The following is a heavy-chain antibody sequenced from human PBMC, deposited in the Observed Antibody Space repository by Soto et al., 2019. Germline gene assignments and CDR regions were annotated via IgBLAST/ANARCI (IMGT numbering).Heavy chain of an antibody. CDR2: IIPIFGTA. D-gene: IGHD6-19*01. CDR1: GGTFSSYA. CDR3: ATSTRPGIAVAGTHFDY. J-gene: IGHJ4*02. V-gene: IGHV1-69*01. Sequence: QVQLVLSGAEVKKPGSSVKVSCKASGGTFSSYASSWVRQAPGQGLEWMGGIIPIFGTANYAQKFQGRVTITADESTSTAYMELSSPRSEDTAVYYCATSTRPGIAVAGTHFDYWGQGTLVTVSS.